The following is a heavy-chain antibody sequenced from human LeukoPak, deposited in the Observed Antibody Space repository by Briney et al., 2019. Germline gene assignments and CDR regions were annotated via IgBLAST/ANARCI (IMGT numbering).Heavy chain of an antibody. CDR1: GASISRYY. V-gene: IGHV4-59*01. CDR3: ARGLGVVGSTRD. J-gene: IGHJ4*02. CDR2: IYDSGST. D-gene: IGHD1-26*01. Sequence: TSETLSLTCTVSGASISRYYWSWIRQPPGKGLEWIGYIYDSGSTNYKPSLKSRVTISADPSKNQFSLRLSSVTAADTAVYYCARGLGVVGSTRDWGQGTLVTVSS.